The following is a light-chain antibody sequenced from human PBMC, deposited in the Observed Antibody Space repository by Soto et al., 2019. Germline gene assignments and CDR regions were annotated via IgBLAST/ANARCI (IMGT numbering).Light chain of an antibody. CDR1: QSISSW. J-gene: IGKJ3*01. Sequence: DIQMTQSPSTLSASVGDRVTITCRASQSISSWLAWYQQKPGKAPNLLIYKASSFEGGVPTRFGGSGARTEFTLTIRSLQPDDFATYYCQQYNSYPFTFGPGTKVDIK. CDR3: QQYNSYPFT. CDR2: KAS. V-gene: IGKV1-5*03.